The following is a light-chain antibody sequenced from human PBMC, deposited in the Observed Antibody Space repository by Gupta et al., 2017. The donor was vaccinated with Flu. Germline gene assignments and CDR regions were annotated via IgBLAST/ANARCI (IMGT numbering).Light chain of an antibody. CDR2: RDD. CDR1: STKIGSDN. J-gene: IGLJ3*02. V-gene: IGLV1-47*01. CDR3: AAWDDSRSGWV. Sequence: RVTNSCSGSSTKIGSDNVYWYQQRPATAPKLLIYRDDRRSSGVPGRFSGSKSGTSASLTISGLRAEDEADYYCAAWDDSRSGWVFGGGTKLTVL.